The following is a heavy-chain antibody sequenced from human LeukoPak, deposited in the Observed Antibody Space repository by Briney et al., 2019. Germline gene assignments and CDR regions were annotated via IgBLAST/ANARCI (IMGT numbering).Heavy chain of an antibody. V-gene: IGHV3-30-3*01. CDR2: ISYDGNNK. CDR3: AKGPSSSWDEYYFDY. Sequence: GGSLRLSCAASGFTFSSYLMHWVRQAPGKGLEWVAVISYDGNNKYYADSVKGRFTISRDNSKNTLYLQMNSLRAEDTAVYYCAKGPSSSWDEYYFDYWGQGTLVTVSS. D-gene: IGHD6-13*01. J-gene: IGHJ4*02. CDR1: GFTFSSYL.